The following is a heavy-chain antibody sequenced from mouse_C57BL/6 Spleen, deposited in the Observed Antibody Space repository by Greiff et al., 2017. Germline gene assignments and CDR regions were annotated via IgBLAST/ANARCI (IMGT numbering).Heavy chain of an antibody. CDR1: GYTFTGYW. V-gene: IGHV1-9*01. CDR3: AKGGYGNYGGSMDY. J-gene: IGHJ4*01. Sequence: VKLQESGAELMKPGASVKLSCKATGYTFTGYWIEWVKQRPGHGLEWIGEILPGSGSTNYNEKFKGKATFTADTSSNTAYMQRSSLTTADSAIYYCAKGGYGNYGGSMDYWGQGTSVTVSS. D-gene: IGHD2-1*01. CDR2: ILPGSGST.